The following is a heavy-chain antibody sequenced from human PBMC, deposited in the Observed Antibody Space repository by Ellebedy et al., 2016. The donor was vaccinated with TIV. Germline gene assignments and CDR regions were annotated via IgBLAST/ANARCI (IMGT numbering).Heavy chain of an antibody. CDR2: IGYDGSKK. V-gene: IGHV3-30*02. CDR3: AKRAQISSHGLDI. D-gene: IGHD4-17*01. Sequence: GESLKISCAASGFTFSSYGLHWVRRAPGKGLEWVAAIGYDGSKKSYADSVKGRITISIDNSKNTVDLQMNSLRAEDTAVYYCAKRAQISSHGLDIWGQGTMVTVSS. CDR1: GFTFSSYG. J-gene: IGHJ3*02.